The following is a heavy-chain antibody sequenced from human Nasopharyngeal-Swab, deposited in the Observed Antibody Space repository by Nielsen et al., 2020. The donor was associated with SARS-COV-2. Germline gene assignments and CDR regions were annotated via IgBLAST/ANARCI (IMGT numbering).Heavy chain of an antibody. Sequence: GGSLRLSCAASGFTFSSYAMSWVRKAPGKGLEWVSAISGSGGSTYYADSVKGRFTISRDNSKNTLYLQMNSLRAEDTAVYYCAKYYGDYPYYYYYMDVWGKGTTVTVSS. V-gene: IGHV3-23*01. CDR3: AKYYGDYPYYYYYMDV. J-gene: IGHJ6*03. CDR1: GFTFSSYA. CDR2: ISGSGGST. D-gene: IGHD4-17*01.